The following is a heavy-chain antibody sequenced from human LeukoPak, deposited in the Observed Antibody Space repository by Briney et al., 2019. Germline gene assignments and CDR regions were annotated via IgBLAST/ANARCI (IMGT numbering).Heavy chain of an antibody. CDR2: ISSSSSYI. CDR3: ARDGWGVAAAGTVDY. J-gene: IGHJ4*02. Sequence: GGSLRLSCAASGFTFSSYSMNWVRQAPGKGLEWVSSISSSSSYIYYADSVKGRFTISRDNAKNSLYLQMNSLRAEDTAVYYCARDGWGVAAAGTVDYWGQGTLVTVSS. CDR1: GFTFSSYS. D-gene: IGHD6-13*01. V-gene: IGHV3-21*04.